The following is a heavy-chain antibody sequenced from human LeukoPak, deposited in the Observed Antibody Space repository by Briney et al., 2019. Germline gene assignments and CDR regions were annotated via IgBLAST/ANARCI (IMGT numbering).Heavy chain of an antibody. CDR1: GGSISSFY. CDR2: IYTSGST. D-gene: IGHD2-2*01. Sequence: SETLSLTCTVSGGSISSFYWSWIRQPAGKGLEWIGRIYTSGSTNYNPSLKSRVTISVDKSKKQFSLKLSSVTAADTAVYYCATASSGYCTSTSCYATFDYWGQGTLVTVSS. J-gene: IGHJ4*02. V-gene: IGHV4-4*07. CDR3: ATASSGYCTSTSCYATFDY.